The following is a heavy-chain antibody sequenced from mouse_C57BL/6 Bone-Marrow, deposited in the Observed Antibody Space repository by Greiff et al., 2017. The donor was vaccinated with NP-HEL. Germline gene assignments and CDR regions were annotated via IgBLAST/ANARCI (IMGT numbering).Heavy chain of an antibody. J-gene: IGHJ1*03. CDR2: IDPSDSYT. CDR1: GYTFTSYW. Sequence: QVQLQQPGAELVMPGASVKLSCKASGYTFTSYWMHWVKQRPGQGLEWIGEIDPSDSYTNYHQKFKGKSTLTVDKSSSTAYMQLSSLTSEDAAVYYCARRGGCQNSYGYFDVWGTGTTVTVSS. CDR3: ARRGGCQNSYGYFDV. D-gene: IGHD6-1*01. V-gene: IGHV1-69*01.